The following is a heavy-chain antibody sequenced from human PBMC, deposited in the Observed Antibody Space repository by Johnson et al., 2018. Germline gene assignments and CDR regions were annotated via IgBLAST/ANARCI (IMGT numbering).Heavy chain of an antibody. CDR1: GFTFSSYS. CDR2: MNPERNYI. V-gene: IGHV3-74*02. CDR3: ATDPANGIPDAFEN. J-gene: IGHJ3*02. Sequence: EVQLVESGGGLVQPGGSLRLYCAASGFTFSSYSMHWVRQGPGKGLVWVSYMNPERNYILYADSVKGRFTISRDNAKNTLYLQMNSLTAEDSGIYYCATDPANGIPDAFENWGQGTMVTVSS.